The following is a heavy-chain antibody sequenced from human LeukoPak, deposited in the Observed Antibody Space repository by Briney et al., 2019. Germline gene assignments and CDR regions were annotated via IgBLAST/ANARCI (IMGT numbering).Heavy chain of an antibody. CDR2: ISGSGGST. CDR3: AKTPRYCSSSNCYAGYFDY. CDR1: GFTFSSYA. V-gene: IGHV3-23*01. Sequence: GGSLRLSCAASGFTFSSYAMSWVRQGPGKGLEWVSAISGSGGSTYYADSVKGRFTISRDNSKNTLYLQMNSLRAEDTALYYCAKTPRYCSSSNCYAGYFDYWGQGTLVTVSS. J-gene: IGHJ4*02. D-gene: IGHD2-2*01.